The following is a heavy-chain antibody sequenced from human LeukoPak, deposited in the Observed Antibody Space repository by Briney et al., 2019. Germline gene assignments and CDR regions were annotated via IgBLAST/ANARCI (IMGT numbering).Heavy chain of an antibody. V-gene: IGHV3-21*01. Sequence: PGGSLRLSCAASGFTFSSYSTNWVRQAPGKGLEWVSSISSSSSYIYYADSVKGRFTISRDNAKNSLYLQMNSLRADDTAVYYCARAIAVARFDYWGQGTLVTVSS. CDR2: ISSSSSYI. CDR3: ARAIAVARFDY. D-gene: IGHD6-19*01. J-gene: IGHJ4*02. CDR1: GFTFSSYS.